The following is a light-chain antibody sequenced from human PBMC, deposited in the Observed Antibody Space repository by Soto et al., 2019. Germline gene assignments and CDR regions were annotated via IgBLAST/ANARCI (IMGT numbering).Light chain of an antibody. V-gene: IGLV2-8*01. J-gene: IGLJ2*01. CDR2: EVS. Sequence: QSVLTQPPSASGSPGQSVTISCTGTSSDVGGYNYVSWYQQHPGKAPKLMIYEVSKRPSGVPDRFSGSKSGNTASLTVSGLQGADEADYYCSSYAGSNNLGFGGGTKVIGL. CDR3: SSYAGSNNLG. CDR1: SSDVGGYNY.